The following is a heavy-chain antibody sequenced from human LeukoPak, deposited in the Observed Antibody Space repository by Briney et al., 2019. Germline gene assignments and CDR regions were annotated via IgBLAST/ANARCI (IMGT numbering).Heavy chain of an antibody. CDR3: ARDPAMVRGVIILRDAFDI. D-gene: IGHD3-10*01. Sequence: SETLSLTCTVSGGSISSSNWWSWVRQPPGKGLEWIGEIDHSGSTNYNPSLKSRVTISVDKSKNQFSLKLSSVTAADTAVYYCARDPAMVRGVIILRDAFDIWGQGTMVTVSS. CDR1: GGSISSSNW. CDR2: IDHSGST. V-gene: IGHV4-4*02. J-gene: IGHJ3*02.